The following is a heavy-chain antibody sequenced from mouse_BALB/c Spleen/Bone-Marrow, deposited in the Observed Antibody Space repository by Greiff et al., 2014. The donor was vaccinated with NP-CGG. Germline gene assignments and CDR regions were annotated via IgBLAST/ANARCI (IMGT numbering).Heavy chain of an antibody. D-gene: IGHD1-1*01. V-gene: IGHV14-3*02. CDR1: GFNIKDTY. J-gene: IGHJ2*01. Sequence: EVKLMESGAELVKLGASVRLSCTASGFNIKDTYIHWVKQRPEQVLEWIGRIDPANGNTKYDPKFQGKATITADTSSNTAYLQLSSLTSEDTAVYYCASYYYGYYFDYWGQGTTLTVSS. CDR3: ASYYYGYYFDY. CDR2: IDPANGNT.